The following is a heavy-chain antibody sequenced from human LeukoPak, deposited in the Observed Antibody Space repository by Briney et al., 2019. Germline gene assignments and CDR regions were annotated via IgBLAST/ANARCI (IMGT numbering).Heavy chain of an antibody. Sequence: ASVKVSCRASGYAFTGYYMHWVRQALGQGLEWMGRINPNSGGTNYAQKFQGRVTMTRDTSISTAYMELSRLRSDDTAVYYCASLPAIPSFDYWGQGTLVTVSS. V-gene: IGHV1-2*06. CDR2: INPNSGGT. J-gene: IGHJ4*02. CDR1: GYAFTGYY. CDR3: ASLPAIPSFDY. D-gene: IGHD2-2*01.